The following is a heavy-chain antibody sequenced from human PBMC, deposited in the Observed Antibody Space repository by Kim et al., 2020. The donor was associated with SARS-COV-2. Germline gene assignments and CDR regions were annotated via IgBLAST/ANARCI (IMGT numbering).Heavy chain of an antibody. Sequence: GGSLRLSCAASGFTVSSNYMSWVRQAPGKGLQWVSVIYSGGSTYYADSVKGRFAISRDNSKNTLYLQMNSLRAEDTAMYYCAREGRGDFWSGYYYFDYWG. V-gene: IGHV3-66*01. CDR1: GFTVSSNY. CDR3: AREGRGDFWSGYYYFDY. CDR2: IYSGGST. D-gene: IGHD3-3*01. J-gene: IGHJ4*01.